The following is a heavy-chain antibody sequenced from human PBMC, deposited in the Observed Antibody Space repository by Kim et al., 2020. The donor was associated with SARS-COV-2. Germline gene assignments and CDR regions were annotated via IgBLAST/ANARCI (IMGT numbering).Heavy chain of an antibody. J-gene: IGHJ6*02. Sequence: SETLSLTCTVSGGSISSYYWSWIRQPPGKGLEWIGYIYYSGSTNYNPSLKSRVTISVDTSKNQFSLKLSSVTAADTAVYYCAREQGSYDRNGMDVWGQGTTVTVSS. CDR1: GGSISSYY. CDR2: IYYSGST. D-gene: IGHD1-26*01. CDR3: AREQGSYDRNGMDV. V-gene: IGHV4-59*13.